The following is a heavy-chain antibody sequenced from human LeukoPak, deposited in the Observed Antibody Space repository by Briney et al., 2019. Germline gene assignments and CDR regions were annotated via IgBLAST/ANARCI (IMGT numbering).Heavy chain of an antibody. J-gene: IGHJ4*02. CDR2: IYPGDSDT. CDR3: ARRRGNTAMVKYYFDY. V-gene: IGHV5-51*01. CDR1: GYSFTSYW. D-gene: IGHD5-18*01. Sequence: GESLKISCKGSGYSFTSYWIGWVRQMPGKGLEWIGIIYPGDSDTRYSPSFQGQVTISADKSISTAYLQWSSLKASDTAMYYCARRRGNTAMVKYYFDYWGQGTLVTVSS.